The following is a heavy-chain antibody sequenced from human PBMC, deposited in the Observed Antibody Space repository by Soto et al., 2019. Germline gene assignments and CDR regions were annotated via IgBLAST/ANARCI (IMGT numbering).Heavy chain of an antibody. D-gene: IGHD6-19*01. CDR1: GYTFTGYY. CDR3: ARDRRQWPLEDYYYGMDV. CDR2: INPNSGGT. Sequence: ASVKVSCKASGYTFTGYYMHWARQAPGQGLEWMGWINPNSGGTNYAQKFQGWVTMTRDTSISTAYMELSRLRSDDTAVYYCARDRRQWPLEDYYYGMDVWGQGTTVTVSS. J-gene: IGHJ6*02. V-gene: IGHV1-2*04.